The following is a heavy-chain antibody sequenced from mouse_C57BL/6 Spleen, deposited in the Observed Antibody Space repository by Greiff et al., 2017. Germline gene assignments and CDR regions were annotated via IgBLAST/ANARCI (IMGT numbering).Heavy chain of an antibody. Sequence: QVQLQQPGAELVKPGASVKMSCKASGYTFTSYWITWVKQRPGQGLEWIGDLYPGSGSTNYNEQFKSKATLTVDTSSSTAYMQRSSLTSEDSAVYYCARREGKAWFAYWGQGTLVTVSA. CDR2: LYPGSGST. CDR3: ARREGKAWFAY. V-gene: IGHV1-55*01. J-gene: IGHJ3*01. CDR1: GYTFTSYW.